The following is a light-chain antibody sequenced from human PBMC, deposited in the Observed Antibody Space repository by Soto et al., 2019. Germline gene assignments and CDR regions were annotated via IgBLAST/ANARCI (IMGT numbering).Light chain of an antibody. CDR2: KAS. CDR3: QQYSDNWT. J-gene: IGKJ1*01. V-gene: IGKV1-5*03. CDR1: QSISSW. Sequence: DIQMTQSPSTLSASVGDRVTITCRASQSISSWLAWYQQKPGTAPNLLIYKASTLQSGVPSRFSGXXXXXXXXXXXSSXQPXXSXTYYCQQYSDNWTFGQGTKVEIK.